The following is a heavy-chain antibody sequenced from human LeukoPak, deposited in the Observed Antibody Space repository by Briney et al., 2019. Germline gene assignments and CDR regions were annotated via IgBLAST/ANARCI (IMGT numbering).Heavy chain of an antibody. D-gene: IGHD5-12*01. Sequence: GGSLRLSCAASGFTFSSYWMHWVRQAPGKGLVWVSRINSDGSSITYADSVKGRFTISRDNAKNTLYLQMNSLRVEDTAVYYCAREGRSSGYDFDCWGQGTLVTVSS. CDR3: AREGRSSGYDFDC. J-gene: IGHJ4*02. CDR1: GFTFSSYW. CDR2: INSDGSSI. V-gene: IGHV3-74*03.